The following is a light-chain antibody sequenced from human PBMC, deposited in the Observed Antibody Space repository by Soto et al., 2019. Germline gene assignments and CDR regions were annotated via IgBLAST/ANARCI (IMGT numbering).Light chain of an antibody. J-gene: IGKJ4*01. Sequence: VLTQSPGTLSFSPGERATLSCRASQIVSGNFLAWYQQIPGQTPGLLIYGASSRATGIPETISGSGSGTDFTLTINRLEPEDFAVYYCQQYGDSLLTFGGGTKVDIK. CDR3: QQYGDSLLT. CDR2: GAS. V-gene: IGKV3-20*01. CDR1: QIVSGNF.